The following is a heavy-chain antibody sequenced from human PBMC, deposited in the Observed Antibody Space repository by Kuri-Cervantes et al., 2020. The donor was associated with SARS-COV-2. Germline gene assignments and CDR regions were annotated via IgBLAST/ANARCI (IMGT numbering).Heavy chain of an antibody. J-gene: IGHJ4*02. CDR2: IIPIFGTS. CDR1: GGTFSSYA. V-gene: IGHV1-69*06. Sequence: SVKVSCKASGGTFSSYAISWVRQAPGQGLEWMGGIIPIFGTSNYAQNFQGRVTITADKSTSTAYMELSSLRSEDTAVYYRARVEMTTIKFDYWGQGTLVTVSS. D-gene: IGHD5-24*01. CDR3: ARVEMTTIKFDY.